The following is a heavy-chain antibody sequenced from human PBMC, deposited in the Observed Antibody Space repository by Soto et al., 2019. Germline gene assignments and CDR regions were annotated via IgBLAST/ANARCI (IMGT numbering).Heavy chain of an antibody. D-gene: IGHD1-26*01. J-gene: IGHJ4*02. CDR2: FYYTGAT. CDR3: ARERTPRSGFDY. Sequence: QVQLQESGPGLVKPSETLSLTCTVSVGSITGYYWSWIRQSPGKGLEWIGCFYYTGATNYNPSLKSRVTISVGTSKNQVYLTLSSATAADTAVYYCARERTPRSGFDYWGQGTQVTVSS. V-gene: IGHV4-59*01. CDR1: VGSITGYY.